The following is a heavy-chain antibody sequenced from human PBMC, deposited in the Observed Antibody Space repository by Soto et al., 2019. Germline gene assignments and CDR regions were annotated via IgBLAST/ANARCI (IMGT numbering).Heavy chain of an antibody. CDR1: GFTFSSYG. D-gene: IGHD3-22*01. V-gene: IGHV3-30*18. CDR2: ISYDGSNK. J-gene: IGHJ4*02. Sequence: QVQLVESGGGVVQPGRSLRLSCAASGFTFSSYGMHWVRQAPGKGLEWVAVISYDGSNKYYADSVKGRFTISRDNSKNKLYLQMNSLRAEDTAVYYCAKAYYDSGIDYWGQGTLVTVSS. CDR3: AKAYYDSGIDY.